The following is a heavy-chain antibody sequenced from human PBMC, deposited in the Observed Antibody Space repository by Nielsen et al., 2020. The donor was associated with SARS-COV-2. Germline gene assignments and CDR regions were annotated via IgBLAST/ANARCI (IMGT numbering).Heavy chain of an antibody. Sequence: GESLKISCAASGFTFSGFAMSWVRQAPGKGLEWVSGINGAGDSTFYADSVKGRFTISRDNAENLLYLDMTSLRDDDTAVYYCAREWNWDDAFDYWGQGTLVTVSS. D-gene: IGHD1-1*01. CDR1: GFTFSGFA. CDR3: AREWNWDDAFDY. CDR2: INGAGDST. V-gene: IGHV3-23*01. J-gene: IGHJ4*02.